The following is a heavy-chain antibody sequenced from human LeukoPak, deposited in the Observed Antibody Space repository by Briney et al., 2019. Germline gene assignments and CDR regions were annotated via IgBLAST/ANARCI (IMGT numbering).Heavy chain of an antibody. J-gene: IGHJ4*02. CDR3: ATGGYDSSGYYYGY. D-gene: IGHD3-22*01. V-gene: IGHV1-24*01. Sequence: ASVKVSCKASGYTFTGYYMHWVRQAPGKGLEWMGGFDPEDGETIYAQKFQGRVTMTEDTSTDTAYMELSSLRSEDTAVYYCATGGYDSSGYYYGYWGQGTLVTVSS. CDR1: GYTFTGYY. CDR2: FDPEDGET.